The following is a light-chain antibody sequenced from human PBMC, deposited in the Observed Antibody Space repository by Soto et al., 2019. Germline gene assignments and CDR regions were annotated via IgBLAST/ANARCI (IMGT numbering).Light chain of an antibody. V-gene: IGKV1-5*01. CDR2: DAS. J-gene: IGKJ1*01. CDR1: QSFSTR. CDR3: QQYDSHLWT. Sequence: DIQMTQSPSTLSASVGDRVTITCRASQSFSTRLAWYQEKPGKAPKLLIYDASSLQSGVPSRFSGSGSGTEFTLTINSLQPDDFATYYCQQYDSHLWTFGQGTKVDIK.